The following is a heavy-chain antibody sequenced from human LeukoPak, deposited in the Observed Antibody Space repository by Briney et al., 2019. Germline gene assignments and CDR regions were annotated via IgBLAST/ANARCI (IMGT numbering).Heavy chain of an antibody. CDR2: ISHRVSDV. Sequence: PGGSLRLSCAASGFTFSSYSMNWVRQAPGKGLEWVSYISHRVSDVQYADSVKGRFTISRDNSKNTLYLQMNSLRAEDTAVYYCARGHCSSTSCYYSEDAFDIWGQGTMVTVSS. J-gene: IGHJ3*02. CDR3: ARGHCSSTSCYYSEDAFDI. CDR1: GFTFSSYS. V-gene: IGHV3-48*01. D-gene: IGHD2-2*01.